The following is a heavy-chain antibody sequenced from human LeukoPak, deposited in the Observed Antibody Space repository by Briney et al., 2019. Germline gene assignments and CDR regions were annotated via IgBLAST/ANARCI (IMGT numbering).Heavy chain of an antibody. D-gene: IGHD3-10*01. V-gene: IGHV3-64D*06. CDR2: VSTDGGRT. CDR1: GFSFSSYA. J-gene: IGHJ4*02. Sequence: PGGSLRLSCSASGFSFSSYAMHWVRQGPGKGLEYVSAVSTDGGRTYYADCVKGRFTISRDNSKNTLYLQMSSLRAEDTAVYYCVKDPGSSYFDYWGQGALVTVSS. CDR3: VKDPGSSYFDY.